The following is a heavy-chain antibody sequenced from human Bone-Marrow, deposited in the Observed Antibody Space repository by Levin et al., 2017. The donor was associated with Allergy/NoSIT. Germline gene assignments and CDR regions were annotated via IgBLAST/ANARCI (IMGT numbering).Heavy chain of an antibody. D-gene: IGHD3-22*01. CDR3: STRHYDSSGNDAFDL. CDR1: GFTFINAW. Sequence: GESLKISCAASGFTFINAWMIWVRQAPGKGLEWVGRIKSEGDGGTADYAAPVKGRFTISRDDSKYTLYLQMNSLKTEDTAVYYCSTRHYDSSGNDAFDLWGQGTMVTVSS. V-gene: IGHV3-15*01. CDR2: IKSEGDGGTA. J-gene: IGHJ3*01.